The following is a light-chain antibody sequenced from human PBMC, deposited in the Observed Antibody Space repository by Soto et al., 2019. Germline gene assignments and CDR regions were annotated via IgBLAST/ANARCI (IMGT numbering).Light chain of an antibody. CDR1: SSDVGSYNL. J-gene: IGLJ3*02. CDR3: CSYAGSLIK. V-gene: IGLV2-23*02. CDR2: EVS. Sequence: QSALTQPASVSGSPGQSITISCTGTSSDVGSYNLVSWYQQHPGKAPKLMIYEVSKRPSGVSNRFSGSKSGNTASLTISGLQAEDEADYYCCSYAGSLIKFGGGTKLTVL.